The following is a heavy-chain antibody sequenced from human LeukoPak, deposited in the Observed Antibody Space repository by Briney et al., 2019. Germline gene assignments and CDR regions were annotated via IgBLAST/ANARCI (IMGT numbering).Heavy chain of an antibody. CDR2: INFSGRI. Sequence: SETLSLTCTVSGGSINNDYWSWIRQPPGKGLEWIGYINFSGRINYNPSLKSRVTISGDTSKNQFSLKLSSVTAADTAVYYCARGLWFGDENPPYFDYWGQGILVTVSS. J-gene: IGHJ4*02. V-gene: IGHV4-59*08. CDR1: GGSINNDY. CDR3: ARGLWFGDENPPYFDY. D-gene: IGHD3-10*01.